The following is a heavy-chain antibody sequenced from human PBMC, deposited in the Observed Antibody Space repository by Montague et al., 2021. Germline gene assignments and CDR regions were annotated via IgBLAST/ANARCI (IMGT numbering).Heavy chain of an antibody. D-gene: IGHD6-19*01. V-gene: IGHV3-48*02. CDR2: ITGSSSSI. CDR1: GFTFRTYG. CDR3: ARDSYSSGWYSAEYLQH. Sequence: SLRLSCAASGFTFRTYGMNWVRQAPGKGLEWVSYITGSSSSIYYADSVRGRFTISRDNPKNSLYLQMNSLRDEDTAVYYCARDSYSSGWYSAEYLQHWGQGTVVTVSS. J-gene: IGHJ1*01.